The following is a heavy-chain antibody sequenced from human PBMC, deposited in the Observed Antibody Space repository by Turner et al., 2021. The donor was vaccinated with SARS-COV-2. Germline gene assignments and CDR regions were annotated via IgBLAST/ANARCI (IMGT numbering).Heavy chain of an antibody. CDR1: GVDISDNY. D-gene: IGHD3-10*01. Sequence: DVQLVESGGDLVQPGGSLRLSCAISGVDISDNYVAWIRQTPWTGLEWVSIIYAGGNTYYGDSVRSRFTSSRDISKNSIYLQMNSLRAEDTALYYCVRDRGRSKGWFDHWGQGTLFTVAS. CDR2: IYAGGNT. V-gene: IGHV3-66*01. CDR3: VRDRGRSKGWFDH. J-gene: IGHJ5*02.